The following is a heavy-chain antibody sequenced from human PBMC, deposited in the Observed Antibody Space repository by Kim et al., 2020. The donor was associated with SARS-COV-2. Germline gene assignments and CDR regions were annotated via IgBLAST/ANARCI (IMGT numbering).Heavy chain of an antibody. CDR1: GFTFGDYA. V-gene: IGHV3-49*04. CDR3: TRITVDTAMVPYYGMDV. CDR2: IRSKAYGGTT. J-gene: IGHJ6*02. D-gene: IGHD5-18*01. Sequence: GGSLRLSCTASGFTFGDYAMSWVRQAPGKGLEWVGFIRSKAYGGTTEYAAAVKGRFTISRDDSKSIAYLQMNSLKTEDTAVYYCTRITVDTAMVPYYGMDVWGQGTTVTVSS.